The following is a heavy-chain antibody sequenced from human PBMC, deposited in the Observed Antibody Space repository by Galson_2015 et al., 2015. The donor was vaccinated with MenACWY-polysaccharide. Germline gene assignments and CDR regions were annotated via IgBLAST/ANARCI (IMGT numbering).Heavy chain of an antibody. CDR2: ISYDATNK. J-gene: IGHJ6*02. D-gene: IGHD2-2*01. V-gene: IGHV3-30-3*01. Sequence: SLRLSCAASGFTFSSYAIHRVRQAPGKGLDWVAVISYDATNKYYGDSVEGRFTISRDNSKNTLYLQMNSLRGEDTAVYYCARSYCSRTTCYGMDVWGQGTTVTVSS. CDR1: GFTFSSYA. CDR3: ARSYCSRTTCYGMDV.